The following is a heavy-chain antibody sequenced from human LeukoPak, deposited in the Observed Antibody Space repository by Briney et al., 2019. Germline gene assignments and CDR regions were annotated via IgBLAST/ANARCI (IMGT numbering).Heavy chain of an antibody. Sequence: GGSLRLSCAASGFTFSSYGMHWVRLAPGKGLEWVAVIWYDGSNKYYADSVKGRFTISRDNSKNTLYLQMNSLRAEDTAVYYCARDQGYSSSGGDYWGQGTLVTVSS. V-gene: IGHV3-33*01. J-gene: IGHJ4*02. CDR2: IWYDGSNK. D-gene: IGHD6-13*01. CDR3: ARDQGYSSSGGDY. CDR1: GFTFSSYG.